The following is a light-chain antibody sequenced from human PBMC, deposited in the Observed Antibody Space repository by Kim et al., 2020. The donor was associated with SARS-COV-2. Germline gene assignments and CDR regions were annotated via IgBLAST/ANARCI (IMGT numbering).Light chain of an antibody. V-gene: IGKV3-20*01. Sequence: LAPEARAALSSKAKRSVSSNYVAWCQAKPRHAPRLLICGASSISAGIPDRCGGGGWGTDFTLTISGLEPEGFAVYYCLQYCSSPYTFGQGTKLEI. J-gene: IGKJ2*01. CDR1: RSVSSNY. CDR2: GAS. CDR3: LQYCSSPYT.